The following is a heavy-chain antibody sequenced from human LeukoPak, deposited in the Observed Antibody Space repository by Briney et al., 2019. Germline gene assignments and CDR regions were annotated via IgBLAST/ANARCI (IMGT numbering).Heavy chain of an antibody. V-gene: IGHV3-30*04. J-gene: IGHJ6*04. CDR3: AELGITMIGGV. D-gene: IGHD3-10*02. Sequence: PGGSLRLSCAASGFTFSSYAMHWVRQAPGKGLEWVAVISYDGSNKYYPDSVKGRFTISRDNSKNTLYLQMNSLRAEDTAVYYCAELGITMIGGVWGKGTTVTISS. CDR1: GFTFSSYA. CDR2: ISYDGSNK.